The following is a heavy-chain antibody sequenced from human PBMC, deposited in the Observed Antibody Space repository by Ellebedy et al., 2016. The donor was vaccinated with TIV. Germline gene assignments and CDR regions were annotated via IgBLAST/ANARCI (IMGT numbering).Heavy chain of an antibody. CDR2: IYYSGST. V-gene: IGHV4-39*01. J-gene: IGHJ6*02. Sequence: SETLSLTXTVSGGSISSSSYYWGWIRQPPGKGLEWIGSIYYSGSTYYNPSLKSRVTISVDTSKNQFSLKLSSVTAADTAVYYCAMTCGDTYYYGSGNATRYYYYGMDVWGQGTTVTVSS. CDR3: AMTCGDTYYYGSGNATRYYYYGMDV. CDR1: GGSISSSSYY. D-gene: IGHD3-10*01.